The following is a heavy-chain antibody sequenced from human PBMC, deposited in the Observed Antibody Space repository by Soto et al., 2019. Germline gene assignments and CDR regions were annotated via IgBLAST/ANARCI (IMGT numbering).Heavy chain of an antibody. CDR2: IYSAGST. CDR3: ARAREPEYSSSIFFDY. Sequence: LRLSCAVSGLTVSRTQMSWVRQAPWKGLQWVSVIYSAGSTYYANAVKGRFTISRDISENKIFLELNGLTVDDTAVYYCARAREPEYSSSIFFDYWGRVTVVTVSS. CDR1: GLTVSRTQ. J-gene: IGHJ4*01. D-gene: IGHD6-6*01. V-gene: IGHV3-53*01.